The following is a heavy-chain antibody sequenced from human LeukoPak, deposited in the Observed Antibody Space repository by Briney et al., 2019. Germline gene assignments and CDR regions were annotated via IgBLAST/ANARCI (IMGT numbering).Heavy chain of an antibody. V-gene: IGHV1-24*01. CDR1: GYTLTELS. J-gene: IGHJ4*02. CDR3: ATKIGPPGAKYKVVVIPHFDY. CDR2: FDPEDGET. D-gene: IGHD3-22*01. Sequence: EASVNVSCKVSGYTLTELSMHWVRQAPGKGLEWMGGFDPEDGETIYAQKFQGRVTMTEDTSTDTAYMELSSLRSEDTAVYYCATKIGPPGAKYKVVVIPHFDYWGQGTLVTVSS.